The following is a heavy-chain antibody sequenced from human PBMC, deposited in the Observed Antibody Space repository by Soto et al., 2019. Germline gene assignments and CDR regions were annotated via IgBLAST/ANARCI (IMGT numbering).Heavy chain of an antibody. CDR2: IFHGGNT. D-gene: IGHD2-15*01. J-gene: IGHJ3*01. Sequence: PSETLSLTCAVSGFLISSGNYWGWIRKPPGKGLERIGSIFHGGNTYYNPSLKSRVTLSVDMSKNQFSLKLNSVTAADTAVYYCARARWYDAFDVWGQGTVFTVSS. CDR1: GFLISSGNY. CDR3: ARARWYDAFDV. V-gene: IGHV4-38-2*01.